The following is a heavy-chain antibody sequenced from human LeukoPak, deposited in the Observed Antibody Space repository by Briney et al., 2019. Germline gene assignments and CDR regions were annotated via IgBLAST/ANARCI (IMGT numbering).Heavy chain of an antibody. Sequence: GGSLRLSCAASGFAFSSYTMTWVRQAPGKGLEWVSSITSTSTYIFYADSVKGRFTISRDNAKNSLYLQMNSLRAEDTAVYYCARRYCSGGSCYSSYWGQGTLVTVSS. CDR2: ITSTSTYI. D-gene: IGHD2-15*01. CDR1: GFAFSSYT. CDR3: ARRYCSGGSCYSSY. V-gene: IGHV3-21*01. J-gene: IGHJ4*02.